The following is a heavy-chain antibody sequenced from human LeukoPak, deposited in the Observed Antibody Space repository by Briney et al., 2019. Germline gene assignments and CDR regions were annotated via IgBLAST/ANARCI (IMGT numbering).Heavy chain of an antibody. V-gene: IGHV4-59*01. CDR1: GGSISSYY. CDR3: ARGRDVGATDY. D-gene: IGHD1-26*01. J-gene: IGHJ4*02. Sequence: SETLSLTCTVSGGSISSYYWSWIRQPPGKGLEWIGCIYYSGSTNYNPSLKSRVTISVDTSKNQFSLKLSSVTAADTAVYYCARGRDVGATDYWGQGTLVTVSS. CDR2: IYYSGST.